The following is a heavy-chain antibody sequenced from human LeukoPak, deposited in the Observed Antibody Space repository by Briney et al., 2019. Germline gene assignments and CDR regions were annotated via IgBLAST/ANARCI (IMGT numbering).Heavy chain of an antibody. CDR3: AREERGITIFSMTNWFDP. V-gene: IGHV1-69*13. CDR2: NIPIFGTA. D-gene: IGHD3-9*01. CDR1: GGTFSSYA. Sequence: SVKVSCKASGGTFSSYAISWVRQAPGQGLEWMGGNIPIFGTANYAQKFQGRVTITADESTSTAYMELSSLRSEDTAVYYCAREERGITIFSMTNWFDPWGQGTLVTVSS. J-gene: IGHJ5*02.